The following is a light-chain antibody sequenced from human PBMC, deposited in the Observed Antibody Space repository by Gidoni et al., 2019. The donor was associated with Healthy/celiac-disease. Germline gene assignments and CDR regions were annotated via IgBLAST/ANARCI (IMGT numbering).Light chain of an antibody. CDR2: GAS. J-gene: IGKJ4*01. Sequence: EIVITPSPATLSVSPGERATLSCRASRSVSSNLAWYQQKPGQAPRILIYGASTRATGIPARSSGSGSWTEFTLTISSLQSEDFAVYYCQQYNNWPLTFGGGTKVEIK. V-gene: IGKV3-15*01. CDR3: QQYNNWPLT. CDR1: RSVSSN.